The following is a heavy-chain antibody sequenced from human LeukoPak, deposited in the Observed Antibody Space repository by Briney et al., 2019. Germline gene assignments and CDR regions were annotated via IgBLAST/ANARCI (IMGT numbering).Heavy chain of an antibody. J-gene: IGHJ4*02. CDR3: ARVLLGYYGFWSGYVTDY. D-gene: IGHD3-3*01. V-gene: IGHV3-48*03. Sequence: QAGGSLRLSCAASGFTFSTCEMNWFRQAPGKGLEWVAYINSRGSPVYYADAVKGRFTISRDNVKNSLYLQMNGLRAEDTAVYYCARVLLGYYGFWSGYVTDYWGQGTLVSVSS. CDR1: GFTFSTCE. CDR2: INSRGSPV.